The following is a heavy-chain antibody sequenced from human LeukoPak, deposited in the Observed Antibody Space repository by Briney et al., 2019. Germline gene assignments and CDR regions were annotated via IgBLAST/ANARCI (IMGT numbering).Heavy chain of an antibody. CDR1: GYTFTGYY. V-gene: IGHV1-2*02. J-gene: IGHJ4*02. CDR2: INANSGGT. Sequence: GASVTVSYKASGYTFTGYYMHWLRQAPGQPLEWLGWINANSGGTTYAQKSQGRVTMTRDTSISTAYMELRRLRSDHTAVYYCARDPPYYYDSSGYPGADYWGQGTLVTVSS. CDR3: ARDPPYYYDSSGYPGADY. D-gene: IGHD3-22*01.